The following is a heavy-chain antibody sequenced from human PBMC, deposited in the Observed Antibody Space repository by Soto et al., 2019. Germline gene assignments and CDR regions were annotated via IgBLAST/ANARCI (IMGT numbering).Heavy chain of an antibody. CDR2: IMPIFRTP. J-gene: IGHJ6*02. Sequence: QVQLEQSGAEVKKPGSSVKVSCKASGGTFSTSAISWVRQAPGQGLEWMGGIMPIFRTPDYAQKFQASVTITADEATGTAYMDLSGLRSDDTAVDDCETDKGRQQVGGNYYYILDVWGQGTTVSVSS. V-gene: IGHV1-69*12. D-gene: IGHD2-15*01. CDR1: GGTFSTSA. CDR3: ETDKGRQQVGGNYYYILDV.